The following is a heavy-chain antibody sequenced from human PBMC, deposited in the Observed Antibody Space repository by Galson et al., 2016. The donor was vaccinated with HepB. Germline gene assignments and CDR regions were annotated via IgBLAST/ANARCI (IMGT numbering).Heavy chain of an antibody. V-gene: IGHV3-48*04. J-gene: IGHJ4*02. D-gene: IGHD3-10*01. Sequence: SLRLSCAASGFTFSTEGMNWARQAPGKGLEWVSHISGSSSSIYYADSVKGRFTISRDNAKYSLFLQMNSLRAEDTAVYYCATGWFGVWGQGTLVTVSS. CDR2: ISGSSSSI. CDR1: GFTFSTEG. CDR3: ATGWFGV.